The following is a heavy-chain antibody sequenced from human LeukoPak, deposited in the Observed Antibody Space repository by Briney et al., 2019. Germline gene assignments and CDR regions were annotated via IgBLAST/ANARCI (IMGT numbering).Heavy chain of an antibody. CDR1: GGSISNYY. CDR2: IYYSGST. Sequence: SETLSLTCTVSGGSISNYYWSWIRQPPGRGLEWIGYIYYSGSTKYNPSLKSRVTISVDTSKNQFSLRLSSVAAADTAVYYCARDWGVSARPGYMDVWGKGTTVTVSS. J-gene: IGHJ6*03. CDR3: ARDWGVSARPGYMDV. D-gene: IGHD6-6*01. V-gene: IGHV4-59*01.